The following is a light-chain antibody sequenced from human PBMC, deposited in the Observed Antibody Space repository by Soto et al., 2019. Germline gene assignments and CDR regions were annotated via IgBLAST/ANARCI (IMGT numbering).Light chain of an antibody. CDR3: QQYNSFPT. Sequence: DIQMTQSPSTLSASVEDRVTITCRASQSISSWLAWYQQKPGKAPKILIYKASSLESGVPSRFSGSGSGTEFTLTISSLQPDDFATYYCQQYNSFPTFGQGTKVEIK. V-gene: IGKV1-5*03. CDR1: QSISSW. J-gene: IGKJ1*01. CDR2: KAS.